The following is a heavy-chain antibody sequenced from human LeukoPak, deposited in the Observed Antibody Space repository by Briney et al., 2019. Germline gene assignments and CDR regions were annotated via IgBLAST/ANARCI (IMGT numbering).Heavy chain of an antibody. J-gene: IGHJ3*02. CDR1: GGSISSGGYY. CDR3: ARAAWFDYDFWSGYYRRKASSAFDI. Sequence: SQTLSLTCTVSGGSISSGGYYWSWIRQHPGKGLEWIGYIYYSGSTYYNPSLKSRVTISVDTSKNQFSLKLSSVTAADTAVYYCARAAWFDYDFWSGYYRRKASSAFDIWGQGTMVTVSS. D-gene: IGHD3-3*01. V-gene: IGHV4-31*03. CDR2: IYYSGST.